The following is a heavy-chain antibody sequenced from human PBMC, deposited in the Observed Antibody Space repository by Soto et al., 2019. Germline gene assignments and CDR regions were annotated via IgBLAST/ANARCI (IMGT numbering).Heavy chain of an antibody. CDR2: INSDGSST. CDR1: GFPFNTYW. V-gene: IGHV3-74*01. CDR3: ARTYYYDK. Sequence: QAGGSLRLSCAASGFPFNTYWMHWVRQAPGKGLVWVSGINSDGSSTNYADSVKGRFTISRDNAKNTLYLQMNSLRAEDTAVYYRARTYYYDKWGQGTPVTVSS. D-gene: IGHD3-22*01. J-gene: IGHJ4*02.